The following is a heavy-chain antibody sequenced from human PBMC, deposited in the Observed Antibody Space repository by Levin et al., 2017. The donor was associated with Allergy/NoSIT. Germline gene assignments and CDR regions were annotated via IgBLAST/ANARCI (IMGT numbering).Heavy chain of an antibody. Sequence: GGSLRLSCAASGFSVRSHYMSWVRQAPGKGLEWVSVIYSDGETYYVDSVKGRFTISRDTSKNTLYLQLTSLTPEDTAVYYCARDPYCGGDCPDAFDLWGQGTMVTVSS. CDR2: IYSDGET. J-gene: IGHJ3*01. CDR3: ARDPYCGGDCPDAFDL. D-gene: IGHD2-21*02. CDR1: GFSVRSHY. V-gene: IGHV3-66*02.